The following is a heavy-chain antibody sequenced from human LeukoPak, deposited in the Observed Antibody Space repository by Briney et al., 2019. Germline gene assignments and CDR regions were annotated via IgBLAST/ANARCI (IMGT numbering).Heavy chain of an antibody. J-gene: IGHJ4*02. CDR3: ARVIRQRGVVIFDY. CDR1: GYTFTSYD. V-gene: IGHV1-8*01. CDR2: MNPNSGNT. D-gene: IGHD3-3*01. Sequence: ASVKVSCKASGYTFTSYDINWVRQATGQGLEWKGWMNPNSGNTGYAQKFQGRVTMTRNTSISTAYMELSSLRSEDTAVYYCARVIRQRGVVIFDYWGQGTLVTVSS.